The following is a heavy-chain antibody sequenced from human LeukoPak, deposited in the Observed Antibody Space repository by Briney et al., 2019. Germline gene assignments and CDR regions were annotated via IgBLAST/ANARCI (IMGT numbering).Heavy chain of an antibody. J-gene: IGHJ4*02. D-gene: IGHD5-24*01. CDR3: ARLEVEMATVYFDY. CDR1: GYDFIYYW. Sequence: GESLKISCKGAGYDFIYYWIGWVRQMPGKGLEWMGIIYPGDSDIRYSPSFQGQVTISADKSISTAYLQWSSLKASDTAMYYCARLEVEMATVYFDYWGQGTLVTVSS. V-gene: IGHV5-51*01. CDR2: IYPGDSDI.